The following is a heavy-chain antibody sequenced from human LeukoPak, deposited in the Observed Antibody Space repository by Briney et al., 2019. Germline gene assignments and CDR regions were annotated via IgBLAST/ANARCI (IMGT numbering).Heavy chain of an antibody. Sequence: PGRSLRLSCAASGFTFSSYGMHWVRQAPGKGLEWVAVIWYDGSNKYYADSVKGRFTISRDNSKNTLYLQMTSLRAEDTAVYYCATTFANDAFDIWGQGTMVTVSS. CDR1: GFTFSSYG. D-gene: IGHD2-21*01. CDR3: ATTFANDAFDI. CDR2: IWYDGSNK. V-gene: IGHV3-33*01. J-gene: IGHJ3*02.